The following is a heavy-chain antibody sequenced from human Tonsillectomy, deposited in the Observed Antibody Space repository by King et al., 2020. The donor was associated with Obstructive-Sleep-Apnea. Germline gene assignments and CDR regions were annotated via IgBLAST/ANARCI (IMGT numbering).Heavy chain of an antibody. D-gene: IGHD5-12*01. CDR3: ARVGVVTIKYGMDV. Sequence: VQLVESGGGLVQPGGSLRLSCAASGFTVSINYMSWVRQAPGKGLEWVSVIYSGGRTYYADSVKGRFTIYRDNSKNTLYLQMNSRRAEDTAVHYCARVGVVTIKYGMDVWGQGTTVTVSS. V-gene: IGHV3-66*01. CDR1: GFTVSINY. CDR2: IYSGGRT. J-gene: IGHJ6*02.